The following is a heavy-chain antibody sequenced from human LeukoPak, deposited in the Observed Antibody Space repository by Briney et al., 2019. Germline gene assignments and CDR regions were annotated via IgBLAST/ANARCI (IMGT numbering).Heavy chain of an antibody. D-gene: IGHD1-26*01. V-gene: IGHV3-30-3*01. J-gene: IGHJ4*02. CDR2: ILYDGSTK. CDR3: ARQDTGTLDY. Sequence: GRSLRLSCAASGFTFSLHPIHWVRQAPGKGLEWVAAILYDGSTKYYADSVRGRFTISRDDSKNTLYLLMNSLRAEDTALYYCARQDTGTLDYWGQGTLVTASS. CDR1: GFTFSLHP.